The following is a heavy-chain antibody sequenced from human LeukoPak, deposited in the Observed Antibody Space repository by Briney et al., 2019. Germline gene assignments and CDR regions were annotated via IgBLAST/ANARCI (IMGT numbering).Heavy chain of an antibody. D-gene: IGHD5-18*01. J-gene: IGHJ4*02. CDR3: ARATGYSYGSAIDY. V-gene: IGHV4-30-4*01. CDR1: GGSISSGGYY. CDR2: IYYSGGT. Sequence: PSETLSLTCTVSGGSISSGGYYWSWIRQPPGKGLEWIGYIYYSGGTYYNPSLKSRVTISVYTSKNQFSLKLSSVTAADTAVYYCARATGYSYGSAIDYWGQGTLVTVSS.